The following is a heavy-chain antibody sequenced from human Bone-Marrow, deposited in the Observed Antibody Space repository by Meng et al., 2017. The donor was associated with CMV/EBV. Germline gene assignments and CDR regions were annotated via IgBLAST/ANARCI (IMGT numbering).Heavy chain of an antibody. CDR2: IIPIFGTA. CDR3: ARDRYCGGDCYHYYYGMDV. Sequence: SVKVSCKASGGTFSSYAISWVRQAPGQGLEWMGGIIPIFGTANYAQKFQGRVTITADKSTSTAYMELSSLRSEDTAVYYCARDRYCGGDCYHYYYGMDVWGQGTTVTVSS. V-gene: IGHV1-69*06. D-gene: IGHD2-21*01. J-gene: IGHJ6*02. CDR1: GGTFSSYA.